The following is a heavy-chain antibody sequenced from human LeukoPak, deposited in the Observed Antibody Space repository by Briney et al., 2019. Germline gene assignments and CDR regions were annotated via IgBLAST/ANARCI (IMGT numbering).Heavy chain of an antibody. CDR3: VTETTVTGWGY. J-gene: IGHJ4*02. CDR2: IKQGGSEK. CDR1: GFTFSNYW. V-gene: IGHV3-7*01. D-gene: IGHD4-17*01. Sequence: GGSLRLSCAASGFTFSNYWMSWVRQAPGKGLEWVANIKQGGSEKYYVDSVKGRFTVSRDNAKNSLFLQMNSLRAEDTAMYYCVTETTVTGWGYWGQGTLVTVSS.